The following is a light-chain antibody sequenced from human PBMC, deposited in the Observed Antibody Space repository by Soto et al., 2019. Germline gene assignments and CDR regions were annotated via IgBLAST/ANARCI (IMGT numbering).Light chain of an antibody. CDR2: DTN. CDR1: IEAVTSGHY. V-gene: IGLV7-46*01. Sequence: QAVVTQEPSLTVSPGGTVTLTCGSSIEAVTSGHYPYWFQQKPGQAPRTLIYDTNNRHSWTPSRFSGSLLGGKAALTLSGAQPEDDADYYCLLNGARDWVFGGGTKLTVL. J-gene: IGLJ3*02. CDR3: LLNGARDWV.